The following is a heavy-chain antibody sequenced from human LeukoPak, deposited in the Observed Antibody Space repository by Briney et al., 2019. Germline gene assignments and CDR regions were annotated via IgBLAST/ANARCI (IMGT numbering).Heavy chain of an antibody. CDR1: GFTVSSNY. CDR3: ARGTIFGVSDFDY. J-gene: IGHJ4*02. Sequence: PGGSLRLSCAASGFTVSSNYMSWVRQAPGKRLEWVSVIYSGGSTYYADSVKGRFTISRDNSKNTLYLQMNSPRAEDTAVYYCARGTIFGVSDFDYWGQGTLVTVSS. CDR2: IYSGGST. V-gene: IGHV3-66*02. D-gene: IGHD3-3*01.